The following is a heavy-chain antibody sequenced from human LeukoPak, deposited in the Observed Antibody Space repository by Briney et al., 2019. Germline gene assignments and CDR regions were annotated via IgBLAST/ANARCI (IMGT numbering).Heavy chain of an antibody. CDR2: ISAYNGNT. D-gene: IGHD5-24*01. CDR1: GYTFTGYY. Sequence: ASVKVSCKASGYTFTGYYMHWVRQAPGQGLEWMGWISAYNGNTNYAQKLQGRVTMTTDTSTSTAYMELRSLRSDDTAVYYCARDLTATQSYYYYYYMDVWGKGTTVTISS. V-gene: IGHV1-18*04. J-gene: IGHJ6*03. CDR3: ARDLTATQSYYYYYYMDV.